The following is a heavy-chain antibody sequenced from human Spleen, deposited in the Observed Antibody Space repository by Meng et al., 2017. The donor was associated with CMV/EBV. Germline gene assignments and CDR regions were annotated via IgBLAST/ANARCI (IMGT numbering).Heavy chain of an antibody. CDR2: IIPSVNIV. CDR1: GDSFRNYI. Sequence: VRVSCKAAGDSFRNYIFNWVRQAPGQGLEWMGRIIPSVNIVNFAPEFQGRVTIIADESTSTSYMDLGSLRSDDTAVYYCAQGASFDPWGQGTLVTVSS. D-gene: IGHD3-16*01. J-gene: IGHJ5*02. CDR3: AQGASFDP. V-gene: IGHV1-69*02.